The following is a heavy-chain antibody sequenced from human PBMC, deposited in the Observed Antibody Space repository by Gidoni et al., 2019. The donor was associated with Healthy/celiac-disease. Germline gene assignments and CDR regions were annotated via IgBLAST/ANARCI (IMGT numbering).Heavy chain of an antibody. J-gene: IGHJ3*02. CDR3: ARAPNYYDSSGYKRGAAFDI. V-gene: IGHV4-61*02. CDR2: IYTSGST. CDR1: GGSISSGSYY. D-gene: IGHD3-22*01. Sequence: QVQLQESGPGLVKPSQTLSLTCTVSGGSISSGSYYWSWIRQPAGKGLEWIGRIYTSGSTNYNPSLKSRVTISVDTSKNQFSLKLSSVTAADTAVYYCARAPNYYDSSGYKRGAAFDIWGQGTMVTVSS.